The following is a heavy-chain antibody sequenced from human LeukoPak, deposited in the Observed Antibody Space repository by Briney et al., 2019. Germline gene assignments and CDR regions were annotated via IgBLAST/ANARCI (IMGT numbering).Heavy chain of an antibody. D-gene: IGHD5-18*01. Sequence: ASVKVSCKASGGTVSSYAISWVRQAPGQGLEWMGRIIPILGIANYAQKFQGRVTITADKSTSTAYMELSSLRSEDTAVYYCARDRSHRVDTAMVTLDYWGQGTLVTVSS. CDR3: ARDRSHRVDTAMVTLDY. CDR1: GGTVSSYA. CDR2: IIPILGIA. V-gene: IGHV1-69*04. J-gene: IGHJ4*02.